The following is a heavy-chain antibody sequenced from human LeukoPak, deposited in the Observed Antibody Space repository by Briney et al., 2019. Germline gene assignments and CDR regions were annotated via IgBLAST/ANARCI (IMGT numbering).Heavy chain of an antibody. V-gene: IGHV3-48*04. CDR2: ICSSGSTK. CDR1: GFTFSTYG. CDR3: ATYCSSTSCYRTRYMDV. J-gene: IGHJ6*02. D-gene: IGHD2-2*01. Sequence: PGGSLRLSCAASGFTFSTYGMHWVRQAPGKGLEWLSYICSSGSTKYYADSVKGRFTISRDNAENSLYLQMNSLRAEDTAVYYCATYCSSTSCYRTRYMDVWGQGATVTVSS.